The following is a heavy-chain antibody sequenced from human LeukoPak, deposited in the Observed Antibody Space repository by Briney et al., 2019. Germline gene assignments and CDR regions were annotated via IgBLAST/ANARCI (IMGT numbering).Heavy chain of an antibody. CDR2: INQDGGEK. D-gene: IGHD3-16*01. Sequence: GGSLRLSCAASGFTFSGSWMSWVRQAPGKGLEWVASINQDGGEKYSLDSVKGRFTISRDNTKSSLYLQMNSLRAEDTAMYYCARYRHLYYWGLGTLVTVSS. V-gene: IGHV3-7*01. J-gene: IGHJ4*02. CDR1: GFTFSGSW. CDR3: ARYRHLYY.